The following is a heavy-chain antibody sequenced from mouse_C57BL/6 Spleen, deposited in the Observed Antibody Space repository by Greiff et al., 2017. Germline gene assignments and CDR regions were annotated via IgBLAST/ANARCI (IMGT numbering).Heavy chain of an antibody. CDR1: GYTFTSYW. V-gene: IGHV1-69*01. J-gene: IGHJ2*01. Sequence: QVQLKESGAELVMPGASVKLSCKASGYTFTSYWMHWVKQRPGQGLEWIGEIDPSDSYTNYNQKFKGKSTLTVDKSSSTAYMQLSSLTSEDSAVYYCAREGTGTQDYWGQGTTLTVSS. D-gene: IGHD4-1*01. CDR3: AREGTGTQDY. CDR2: IDPSDSYT.